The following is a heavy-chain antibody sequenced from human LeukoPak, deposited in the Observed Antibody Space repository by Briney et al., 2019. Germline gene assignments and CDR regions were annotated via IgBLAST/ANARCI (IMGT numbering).Heavy chain of an antibody. CDR1: GYTFTSYY. J-gene: IGHJ6*02. Sequence: GASVKVSCKASGYTFTSYYMHWVRQAPGQGLEWMGIINPSGGSTSYAQKFQGRVTMTRDTSTSTVYMELSSLRSEDTAVYYCARERARDSSGCHQRGCYYGMDVWGQGTTVTVSS. V-gene: IGHV1-46*01. CDR2: INPSGGST. CDR3: ARERARDSSGCHQRGCYYGMDV. D-gene: IGHD3-22*01.